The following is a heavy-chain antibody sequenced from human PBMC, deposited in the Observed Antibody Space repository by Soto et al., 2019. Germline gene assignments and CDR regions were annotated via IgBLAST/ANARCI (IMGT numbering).Heavy chain of an antibody. Sequence: GASVKVSCKASGYTFTSYYMHWVRQAPGQGLEWMGIINPSGGGTSYAQKFQGRVTMTRDTSTSTVYMELSSLRSEDTAVYYCARALRAAKTDGTGDYWGQGTLVTVSS. CDR3: ARALRAAKTDGTGDY. D-gene: IGHD6-25*01. CDR1: GYTFTSYY. V-gene: IGHV1-46*01. J-gene: IGHJ4*02. CDR2: INPSGGGT.